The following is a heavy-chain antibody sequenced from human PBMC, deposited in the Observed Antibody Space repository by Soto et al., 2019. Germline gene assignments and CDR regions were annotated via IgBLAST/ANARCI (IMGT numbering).Heavy chain of an antibody. J-gene: IGHJ5*02. CDR3: ARQVKSEYSSSWYVSWFDP. CDR2: IYYSGST. V-gene: IGHV4-39*01. CDR1: GGSISSSSYY. Sequence: SETLSLTCTVSGGSISSSSYYWGWIRQPPGKGLEWIGSIYYSGSTYYNPSLKSRVTISVDTSKNQFSLKLSSVTAADTAVYYCARQVKSEYSSSWYVSWFDPWGQGTLVTVSS. D-gene: IGHD6-13*01.